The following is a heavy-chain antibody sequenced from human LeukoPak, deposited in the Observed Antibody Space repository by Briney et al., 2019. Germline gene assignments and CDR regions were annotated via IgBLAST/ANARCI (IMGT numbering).Heavy chain of an antibody. D-gene: IGHD3-10*01. Sequence: PSETLSLTCTVSGGSIGSYYWSWIRQPPGKGLEWIGYIYYSGSTNYNPSLKSRVTISVDTSKNQFSLKLSSVTAADTAVYYCARGGGYYYGSGSSNWFDPWGQGTLVTVSS. J-gene: IGHJ5*02. CDR2: IYYSGST. CDR1: GGSIGSYY. V-gene: IGHV4-59*01. CDR3: ARGGGYYYGSGSSNWFDP.